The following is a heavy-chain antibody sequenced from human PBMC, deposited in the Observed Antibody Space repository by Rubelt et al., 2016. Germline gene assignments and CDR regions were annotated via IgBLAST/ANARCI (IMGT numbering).Heavy chain of an antibody. CDR2: IIPIFGTA. J-gene: IGHJ3*02. CDR1: GYTLTELS. CDR3: ARAGAFDI. Sequence: QVQLVQSGAEVKKPGASVKVSCKVSGYTLTELSMHWVRQAPGKGLEWMGGIIPIFGTANYAQKFQGRVTITADESTSTAYMELSSLRSEDTAVYYCARAGAFDIWGQGTMVTVSS. V-gene: IGHV1-69*13.